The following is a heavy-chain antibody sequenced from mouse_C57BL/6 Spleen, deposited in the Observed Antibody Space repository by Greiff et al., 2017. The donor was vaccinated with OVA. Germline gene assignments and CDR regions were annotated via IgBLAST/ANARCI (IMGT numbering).Heavy chain of an antibody. V-gene: IGHV5-4*01. CDR2: ISDGGSYT. D-gene: IGHD2-2*01. J-gene: IGHJ1*03. CDR1: GFTFSSYA. Sequence: EVKLVESGGGLVKPGGSLKLSCAASGFTFSSYAMSWVRQTPEKRLEWVATISDGGSYTYYPDNVKGRFTISRDNAKNNLYLQMSHLKSEDTAMYYCERDVVNSPRFDVWGTGTTVTVSS. CDR3: ERDVVNSPRFDV.